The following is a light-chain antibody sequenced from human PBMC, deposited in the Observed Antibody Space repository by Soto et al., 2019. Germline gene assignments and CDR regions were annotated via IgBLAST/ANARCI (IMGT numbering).Light chain of an antibody. CDR3: LLSYDGARV. CDR1: TGPVISSHY. V-gene: IGLV7-46*01. J-gene: IGLJ2*01. Sequence: QAVVTQAPSLTVSPGGTVTLTCGSSTGPVISSHYPYWFQQKPGQAPKTLIYDTSNKHSWTPARFSGSLLGGKAALTLSGAQPEDEAEYYCLLSYDGARVFGGGTKVTVL. CDR2: DTS.